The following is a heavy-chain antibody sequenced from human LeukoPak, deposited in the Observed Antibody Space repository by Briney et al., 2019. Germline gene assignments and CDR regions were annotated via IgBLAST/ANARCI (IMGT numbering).Heavy chain of an antibody. D-gene: IGHD2-2*01. CDR1: GFTFSSYA. V-gene: IGHV3-23*01. Sequence: GGSLRLSCAASGFTFSSYAMNWVRQAPGKGLEWVSSITGTADKTYDADSVKGRFTISRDNAKNTLYLQMSSLRAEDTAVYYCARDPYCSSTGCYSGSWFDPWGQGTLVTVSS. J-gene: IGHJ5*02. CDR2: ITGTADKT. CDR3: ARDPYCSSTGCYSGSWFDP.